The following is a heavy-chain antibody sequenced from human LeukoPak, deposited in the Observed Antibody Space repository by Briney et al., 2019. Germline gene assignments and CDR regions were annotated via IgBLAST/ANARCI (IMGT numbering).Heavy chain of an antibody. CDR1: GGTFSSYA. D-gene: IGHD3-9*01. V-gene: IGHV1-69*04. CDR3: AREGLGYFDWLLFF. CDR2: IIPILGIA. Sequence: SVKVSCKASGGTFSSYAISWVRQAPGQGLEWMGRIIPILGIANYAQKFQGRVTITADKSTSTAYMELSGLRSEDTAVYYCAREGLGYFDWLLFFWGQGTLVTVSS. J-gene: IGHJ4*02.